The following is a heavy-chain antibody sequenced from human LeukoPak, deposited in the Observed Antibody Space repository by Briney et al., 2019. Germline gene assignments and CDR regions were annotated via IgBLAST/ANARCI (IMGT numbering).Heavy chain of an antibody. D-gene: IGHD7-27*01. CDR3: ARDKNWESTQDY. V-gene: IGHV1-18*01. CDR2: ISAYNGNT. J-gene: IGHJ4*02. Sequence: ASVKVSCKASGYTFTSCGISWVRQAPGQGLEWMGWISAYNGNTNYAQKLQGRVTITTDTSTSTAYMELRSLRSDDTAVYYCARDKNWESTQDYWGQGTLVTVSS. CDR1: GYTFTSCG.